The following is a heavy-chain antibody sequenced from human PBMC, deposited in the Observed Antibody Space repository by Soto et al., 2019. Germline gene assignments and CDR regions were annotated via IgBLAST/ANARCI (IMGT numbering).Heavy chain of an antibody. Sequence: EVQLVETGGGLIQPGGSLRLSCAASGFTVSSNYMSWVRQAPGKGLEWVSVIYSGGSTYYADSVKGRFTISRDNSKNTLYLQMNSLRAEDTAVYYWARGDTAMGYYYYGMDVWGQGTTVTVSS. CDR1: GFTVSSNY. J-gene: IGHJ6*02. CDR2: IYSGGST. CDR3: ARGDTAMGYYYYGMDV. V-gene: IGHV3-53*02. D-gene: IGHD5-18*01.